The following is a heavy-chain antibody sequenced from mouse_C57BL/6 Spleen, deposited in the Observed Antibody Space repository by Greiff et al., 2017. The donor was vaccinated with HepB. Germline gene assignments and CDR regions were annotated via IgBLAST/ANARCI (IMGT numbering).Heavy chain of an antibody. D-gene: IGHD2-4*01. CDR2: ISDGGSYT. Sequence: EVNLVESGGGLVKPGGSLKLSCAASGFTFSSYAMSWVRQTPEKRLEWVATISDGGSYTYYPDNVKGRFTISRDNAKNNLYLQMSHLKSEDTAMYYCAREYDYDGVAMDYWGQGTSVTVSS. CDR1: GFTFSSYA. CDR3: AREYDYDGVAMDY. V-gene: IGHV5-4*01. J-gene: IGHJ4*01.